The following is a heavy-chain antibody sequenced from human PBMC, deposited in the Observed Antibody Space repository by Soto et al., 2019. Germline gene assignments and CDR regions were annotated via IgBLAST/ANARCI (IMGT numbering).Heavy chain of an antibody. D-gene: IGHD2-21*02. CDR2: ISAYNGNT. J-gene: IGHJ1*01. V-gene: IGHV1-18*01. CDR1: GYSLTVYR. Sequence: VKGDCKGSGYSLTVYRGGCVRLEPGQGLEWMGWISAYNGNTNYAQKLQGRVTMTTDTSTSTAYMELRSLRSDDTAVYYCAGSIAYCGGDCYSGLDFQHWGQGTLVTVSS. CDR3: AGSIAYCGGDCYSGLDFQH.